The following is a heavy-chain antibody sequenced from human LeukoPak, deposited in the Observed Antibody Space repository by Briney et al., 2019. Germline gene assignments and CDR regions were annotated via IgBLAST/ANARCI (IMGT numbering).Heavy chain of an antibody. D-gene: IGHD4-17*01. J-gene: IGHJ2*01. CDR1: GYTFTSYG. Sequence: ASVKVSCKASGYTFTSYGISWVRQAPGQGLEWMGWISAYNGNTNYVQTLQGRVTMTTDTSTSTAYMELRSLRSDDTPLYNCARRYGDYGIDWYFDPWGRGTLVTVSS. CDR2: ISAYNGNT. V-gene: IGHV1-18*01. CDR3: ARRYGDYGIDWYFDP.